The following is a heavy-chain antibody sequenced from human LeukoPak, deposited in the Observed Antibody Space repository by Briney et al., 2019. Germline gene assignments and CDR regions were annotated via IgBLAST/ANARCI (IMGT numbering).Heavy chain of an antibody. J-gene: IGHJ1*01. V-gene: IGHV3-30-3*01. CDR2: ISYDGIKD. D-gene: IGHD2-21*02. Sequence: PGGSLSLSCAASGFSLSSYAMHWVRQAPGKGVEWVAIISYDGIKDYYADSVKGRFTISRDNSKNTVYLQMNSLRAEDTAVYYCTRGGHIVVVTSGVLAEDFQHWGQGTLVIVTS. CDR1: GFSLSSYA. CDR3: TRGGHIVVVTSGVLAEDFQH.